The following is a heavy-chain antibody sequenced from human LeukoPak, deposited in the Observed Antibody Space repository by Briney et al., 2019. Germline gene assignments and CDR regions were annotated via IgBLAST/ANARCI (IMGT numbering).Heavy chain of an antibody. CDR3: ARARGVRESPYGFPYYYYGMDV. CDR1: GFTFSSNY. D-gene: IGHD4-17*01. V-gene: IGHV3-66*01. CDR2: IYSGGST. J-gene: IGHJ6*02. Sequence: GGSLRLSCAASGFTFSSNYVSWVRQAPGKGLEWVSVIYSGGSTYYADSVKGRFTISRDNSKNTLYLQMNSLRAEDTAVYYCARARGVRESPYGFPYYYYGMDVWGQGTTVTVSS.